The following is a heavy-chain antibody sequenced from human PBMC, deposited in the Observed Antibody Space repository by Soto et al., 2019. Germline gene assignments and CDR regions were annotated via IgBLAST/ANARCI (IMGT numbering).Heavy chain of an antibody. CDR1: GYSFNNNW. V-gene: IGHV5-51*01. CDR2: IHPGDSDS. D-gene: IGHD6-6*01. Sequence: GESLKISCKGSGYSFNNNWIGWVRQMPGKGLEWKGIIHPGDSDSRYSPSYQGQVTMSADQSISTAYLQWSSLKASDTAMFYGARRSASSGKVIFLFDYWGQGTLVTVPS. CDR3: ARRSASSGKVIFLFDY. J-gene: IGHJ4*02.